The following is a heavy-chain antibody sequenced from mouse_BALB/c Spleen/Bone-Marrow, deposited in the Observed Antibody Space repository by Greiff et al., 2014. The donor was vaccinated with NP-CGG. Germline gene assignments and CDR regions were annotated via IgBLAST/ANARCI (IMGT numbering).Heavy chain of an antibody. D-gene: IGHD2-14*01. V-gene: IGHV1S130*01. Sequence: VKLMESGSVLVRPGASVRLSCKASGYTFTNSWIHWAKQRPGQGLEWIGDIHPNSGNTNYNEKFKAKATLTVDTSSSTAYVDLSSLTSENSAVYSCARHDRYAYYFDYWGQGTPLTVS. CDR3: ARHDRYAYYFDY. CDR2: IHPNSGNT. CDR1: GYTFTNSW. J-gene: IGHJ2*01.